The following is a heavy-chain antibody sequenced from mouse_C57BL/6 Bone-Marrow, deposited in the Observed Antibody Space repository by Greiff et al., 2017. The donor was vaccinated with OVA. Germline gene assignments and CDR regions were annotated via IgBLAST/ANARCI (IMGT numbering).Heavy chain of an antibody. D-gene: IGHD1-1*02. J-gene: IGHJ1*03. V-gene: IGHV1-52*01. Sequence: QVQLQQPGAELVRPGSSVKLSCKASGYTFTSYWMHWVKQRPIQGLEWIGNIDPSDSDTHYNQKFKDKATLTVDKSSSTAYMLLRSLTSEDSAVDYCARWSPHYADVWGTGTTVTVSS. CDR2: IDPSDSDT. CDR1: GYTFTSYW. CDR3: ARWSPHYADV.